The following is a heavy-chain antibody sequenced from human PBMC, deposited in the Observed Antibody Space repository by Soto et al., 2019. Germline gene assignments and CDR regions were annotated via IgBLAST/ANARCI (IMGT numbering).Heavy chain of an antibody. CDR3: ARGLGIAVAGTGPGNWFDP. Sequence: QVQLQQWGAGLLKPSETLSLTCAVYGGSFSGYYWSWIRQPPGKGLEWIGEINHSGRTNYNPSLKSRVTISVDTSKNQFSLKLSSVTAADTAVYYCARGLGIAVAGTGPGNWFDPWGQGTLVTVSS. CDR2: INHSGRT. D-gene: IGHD6-19*01. CDR1: GGSFSGYY. J-gene: IGHJ5*02. V-gene: IGHV4-34*01.